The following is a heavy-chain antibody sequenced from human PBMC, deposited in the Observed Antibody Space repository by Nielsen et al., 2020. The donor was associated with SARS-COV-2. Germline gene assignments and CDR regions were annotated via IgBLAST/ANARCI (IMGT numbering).Heavy chain of an antibody. D-gene: IGHD1-26*01. CDR1: GFTSSSNW. J-gene: IGHJ6*02. Sequence: GGSLRLSCAASGFTSSSNWMTWVRQAPGKGLEWVATINPDGSKKYYVDSVKGRFTISRDNAKNSLYLQMNRLRAEDTAVFYCARDGSPWEYFYYGLDVWGPGTTVTVSS. CDR2: INPDGSKK. CDR3: ARDGSPWEYFYYGLDV. V-gene: IGHV3-7*03.